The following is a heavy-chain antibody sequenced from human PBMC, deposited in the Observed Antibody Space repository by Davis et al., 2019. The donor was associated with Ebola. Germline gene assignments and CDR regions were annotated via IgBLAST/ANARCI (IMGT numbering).Heavy chain of an antibody. J-gene: IGHJ4*02. V-gene: IGHV3-30*03. Sequence: SLKISCAVSGFSVINTYLSWVRQAPGKGLEWVAVISDHGINQHYADSVEGRFTISRDNSKNTLYLQMNSLTTEDTAVYYCATQIPQRSFLEKWGQGTLVTVSS. CDR1: GFSVINTY. CDR3: ATQIPQRSFLEK. D-gene: IGHD2/OR15-2a*01. CDR2: ISDHGINQ.